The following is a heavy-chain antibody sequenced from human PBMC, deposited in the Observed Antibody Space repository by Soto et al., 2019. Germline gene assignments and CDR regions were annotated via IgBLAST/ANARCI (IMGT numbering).Heavy chain of an antibody. J-gene: IGHJ6*02. CDR3: AKDLLEADGTDYYYGMDV. CDR1: GFTFSSYG. CDR2: ISYDGSNK. Sequence: GGSLRLSCAASGFTFSSYGMHWVRQAPGKGLEWVAVISYDGSNKYYADSVKGRFTISRDNSKNTLYLQMNSLRAEDTAVYYCAKDLLEADGTDYYYGMDVWGQGTTVTVSS. D-gene: IGHD6-13*01. V-gene: IGHV3-30*18.